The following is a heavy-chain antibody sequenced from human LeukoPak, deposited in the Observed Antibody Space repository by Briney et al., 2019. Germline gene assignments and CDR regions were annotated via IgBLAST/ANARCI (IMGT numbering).Heavy chain of an antibody. CDR3: ARDQQAFDY. CDR1: GFTFSSYA. J-gene: IGHJ4*02. D-gene: IGHD2-2*01. Sequence: GGSLRLSCAASGFTFSSYAMHWVRQSPGKGLEWVAVISYDGSNKFYADSVKGRFTISRDNSKNTLYLQMNSLRPEVTAVYYCARDQQAFDYWGQGTLVTVSS. V-gene: IGHV3-30*14. CDR2: ISYDGSNK.